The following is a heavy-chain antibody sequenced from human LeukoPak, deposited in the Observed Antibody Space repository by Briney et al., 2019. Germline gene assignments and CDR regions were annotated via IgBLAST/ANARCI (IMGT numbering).Heavy chain of an antibody. Sequence: SETLSLTCTVSGGSISSYYWSWIRQPPGKGLEWIGYIYYSGSTNYKSSLKSRVTISVDTSKNQFSLKLSSVTAADTAVYYCARDQGSSWYFFDYWGQGTLVTVSS. V-gene: IGHV4-59*12. CDR1: GGSISSYY. CDR2: IYYSGST. J-gene: IGHJ4*02. D-gene: IGHD6-13*01. CDR3: ARDQGSSWYFFDY.